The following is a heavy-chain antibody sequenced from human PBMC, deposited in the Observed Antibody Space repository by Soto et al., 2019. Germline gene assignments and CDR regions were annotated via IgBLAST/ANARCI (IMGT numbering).Heavy chain of an antibody. J-gene: IGHJ3*02. CDR3: ARVERGTATTVVDALDI. CDR1: GGFVTSGSYY. CDR2: MSHSGGT. D-gene: IGHD1-1*01. Sequence: QVQLQQWGAGLLKPSETLSLTCAVYGGFVTSGSYYWSWIRQPPGKGLEWIGEMSHSGGTHFNPSLKSRVTISVATSKNQFTLKMSSVTAADTALYYCARVERGTATTVVDALDIWGPGTMVTVSS. V-gene: IGHV4-34*01.